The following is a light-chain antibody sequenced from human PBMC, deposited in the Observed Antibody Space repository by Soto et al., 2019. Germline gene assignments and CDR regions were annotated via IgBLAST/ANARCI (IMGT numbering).Light chain of an antibody. V-gene: IGKV1-13*02. CDR3: QQLNRYPFT. CDR2: DAS. CDR1: QGLRSA. Sequence: AIQLTQSPSSLSASVGDRVSITCRASQGLRSALAWYQQKPGKPPKILIYDASSLQSGVPSRFSGSESGTDCTLTISSLQPEDFATYYCQQLNRYPFTFGQGTRLEIK. J-gene: IGKJ5*01.